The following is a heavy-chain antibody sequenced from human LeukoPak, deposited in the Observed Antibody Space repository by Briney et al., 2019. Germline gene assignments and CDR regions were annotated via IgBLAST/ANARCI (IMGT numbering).Heavy chain of an antibody. D-gene: IGHD4/OR15-4a*01. V-gene: IGHV4-39*07. Sequence: SETLSLTCTVSSGSVSNSHYYWAWVRQPPGKGLEWLGSIFYSGNTHYNPSLKSPVTISIDTSKNQFSLKLSSVTAADTAVCYCARPSIINVSAFDIWGQGTMVTVSS. CDR1: SGSVSNSHYY. CDR2: IFYSGNT. J-gene: IGHJ3*02. CDR3: ARPSIINVSAFDI.